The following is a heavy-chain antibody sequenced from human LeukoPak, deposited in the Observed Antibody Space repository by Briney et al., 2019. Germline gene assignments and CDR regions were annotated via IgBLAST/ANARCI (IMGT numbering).Heavy chain of an antibody. CDR2: IKEDGSEK. CDR1: GFTFRSYW. J-gene: IGHJ4*02. Sequence: AGGSLRLSCAVSGFTFRSYWMNWVRQAPGKGLEWVANIKEDGSEKFYVDSVRGRFTISRDNAKNSLYLQMNSLRAEDTAVYYCARDAVLQGYLDSWGQGVVVTVSS. CDR3: ARDAVLQGYLDS. D-gene: IGHD2-15*01. V-gene: IGHV3-7*01.